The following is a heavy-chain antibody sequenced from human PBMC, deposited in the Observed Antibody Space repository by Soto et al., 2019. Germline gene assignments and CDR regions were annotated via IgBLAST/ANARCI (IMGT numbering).Heavy chain of an antibody. V-gene: IGHV4-31*03. CDR3: AREVAARPSIFIDY. J-gene: IGHJ4*02. Sequence: SETLSLTCTVSGGSISSGGYYWSWIRQHPGKGLEWIGYIYYSGSTYYNPSLKSRVTISVDTSKNQFSLKLSSVTAADTAVYYCAREVAARPSIFIDYWGQGTLVTVSS. CDR1: GGSISSGGYY. CDR2: IYYSGST. D-gene: IGHD6-6*01.